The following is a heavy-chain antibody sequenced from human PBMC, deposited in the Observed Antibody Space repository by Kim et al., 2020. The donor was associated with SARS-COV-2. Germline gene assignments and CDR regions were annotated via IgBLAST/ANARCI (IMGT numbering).Heavy chain of an antibody. Sequence: GGSLRLSCAASGFTFDDYAMHWVRQAPGKGLEWVSLISGDGGSTYYADSVKGRFTISRDNSKNSLYLQMNSLRTEDTALYYCAKDRTSKWRREFDYWGQGTLVTVSS. J-gene: IGHJ4*02. CDR2: ISGDGGST. CDR3: AKDRTSKWRREFDY. V-gene: IGHV3-43*02. CDR1: GFTFDDYA. D-gene: IGHD5-12*01.